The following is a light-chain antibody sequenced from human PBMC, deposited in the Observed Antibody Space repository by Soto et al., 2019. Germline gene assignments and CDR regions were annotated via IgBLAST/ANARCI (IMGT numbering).Light chain of an antibody. Sequence: DIQMTQYPSSVSASVGDRVTITCRASQDIGSWFAWYHQKTGKVPKLLIYAASILQSGVPSRFSGSGSGTDFTLTINNLQPEDFATYYCQQAESFPVSFGQGRRLEIK. CDR2: AAS. CDR3: QQAESFPVS. CDR1: QDIGSW. V-gene: IGKV1D-12*01. J-gene: IGKJ5*01.